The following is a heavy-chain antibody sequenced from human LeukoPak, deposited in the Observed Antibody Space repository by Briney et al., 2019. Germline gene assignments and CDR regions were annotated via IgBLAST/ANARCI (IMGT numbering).Heavy chain of an antibody. CDR1: GFTFSSYA. V-gene: IGHV3-64D*09. CDR3: VNSYGSGSYLDY. D-gene: IGHD3-10*01. CDR2: ISANGGAT. J-gene: IGHJ4*02. Sequence: GGSLRLSCSASGFTFSSYAMHWVRQAPGKGLEYVSAISANGGATYYADSVKGRFTISRDDSKNTLYLQMSSLRAEDTAVYYCVNSYGSGSYLDYWGQGTLVTVSS.